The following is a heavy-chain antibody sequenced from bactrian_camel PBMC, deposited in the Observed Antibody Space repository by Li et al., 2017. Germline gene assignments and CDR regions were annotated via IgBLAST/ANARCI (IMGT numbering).Heavy chain of an antibody. CDR1: GFTFSTSW. V-gene: IGHV3S1*01. D-gene: IGHD6*01. CDR2: IDPSGSTT. J-gene: IGHJ4*01. CDR3: ALDPLRLCLINGGSWKGFNQ. Sequence: HVQLVESGGGLVQPGGSLRLSCAASGFTFSTSWMFWVRQAPGKGLEWVSIIDPSGSTTYAASVKGRFTISKDNAKNTLYLQINSLKPEDTAMYFCALDPLRLCLINGGSWKGFNQWGQGTQVTVS.